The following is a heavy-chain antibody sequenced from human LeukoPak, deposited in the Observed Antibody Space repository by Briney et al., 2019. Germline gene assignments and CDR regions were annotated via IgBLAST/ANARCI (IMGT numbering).Heavy chain of an antibody. CDR2: ISSSSSYI. CDR1: GFTFSSYS. V-gene: IGHV3-21*01. Sequence: SGGSLRLSCAASGFTFSSYSMNWVRQAPGKGLEWVSSISSSSSYIYYADSVKGRFTISRDNAKNSLYLQMNSLRAEDTAVYYCARALGMVRGAGLDYWSQGTLVTVS. D-gene: IGHD3-10*01. CDR3: ARALGMVRGAGLDY. J-gene: IGHJ4*02.